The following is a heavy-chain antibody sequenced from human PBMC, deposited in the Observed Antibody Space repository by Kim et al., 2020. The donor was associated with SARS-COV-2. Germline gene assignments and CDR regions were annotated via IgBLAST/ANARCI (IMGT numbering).Heavy chain of an antibody. D-gene: IGHD6-25*01. V-gene: IGHV3-9*01. CDR1: GFTFDGYA. CDR2: ITWNSGSI. J-gene: IGHJ6*02. Sequence: GGSLRLSCAASGFTFDGYAMKWVRQAPGKGLVWVSGITWNSGSIGYADSVKGRFTISRDNVKNSLYLQMNSLRTEDTALYYCAGLSYYGMDVWGQGPTVTVS. CDR3: AGLSYYGMDV.